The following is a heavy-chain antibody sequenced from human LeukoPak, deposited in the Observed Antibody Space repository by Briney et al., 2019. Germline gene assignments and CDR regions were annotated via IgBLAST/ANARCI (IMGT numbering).Heavy chain of an antibody. CDR3: ARGGWELLRVDY. V-gene: IGHV3-33*01. J-gene: IGHJ4*02. Sequence: PGGSLRLSCAASGFTFSSYGMYWVRQAPGKGLEWVAVIWYDGSNKYYADSVKGRFTISRDNSKNTLYLQMNSLRVEDTAMYYCARGGWELLRVDYWGQGTLVTVSS. CDR1: GFTFSSYG. CDR2: IWYDGSNK. D-gene: IGHD1-26*01.